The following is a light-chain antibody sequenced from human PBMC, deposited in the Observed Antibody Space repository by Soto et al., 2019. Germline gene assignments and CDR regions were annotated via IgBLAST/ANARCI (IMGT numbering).Light chain of an antibody. CDR1: QSISSY. Sequence: DIQMTQSPSSLSASVGDRVTITCRASQSISSYLNWYQQKPGKAPKLLIYAASSLQSGVPSRFSRSGSGTDFTLTISSLPPENFATYYCQHSYSTPSLSFGGGTKVEIK. J-gene: IGKJ4*01. CDR2: AAS. V-gene: IGKV1-39*01. CDR3: QHSYSTPSLS.